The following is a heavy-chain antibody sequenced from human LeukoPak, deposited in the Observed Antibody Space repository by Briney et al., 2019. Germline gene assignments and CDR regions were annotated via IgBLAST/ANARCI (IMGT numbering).Heavy chain of an antibody. CDR2: ISYDGSNK. CDR1: GFTFSSYA. V-gene: IGHV3-30-3*01. Sequence: GGSLRLSCAASGFTFSSYAMHWVRQAPGKGLEWVAVISYDGSNKYYADSVKGRFTISRDNSKNTLYLQMNSLRAEDTAVYYCARSPAGAAMSPWYFDLWGRGTLVTVSS. CDR3: ARSPAGAAMSPWYFDL. D-gene: IGHD2-2*01. J-gene: IGHJ2*01.